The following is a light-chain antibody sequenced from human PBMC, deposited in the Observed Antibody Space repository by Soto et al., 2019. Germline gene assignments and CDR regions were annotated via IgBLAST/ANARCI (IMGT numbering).Light chain of an antibody. J-gene: IGLJ1*01. V-gene: IGLV2-14*01. CDR2: GVT. Sequence: QSVLTQPASVSGSPGQSITISCTGTSSDVGAYYSVSWYQHHPGKAPKLIIYGVTNRPSGVSNRFSGSKSGNTASLTISVLQAEDEADYHCSSYTSGSSPYVFGTGTKRTVL. CDR3: SSYTSGSSPYV. CDR1: SSDVGAYYS.